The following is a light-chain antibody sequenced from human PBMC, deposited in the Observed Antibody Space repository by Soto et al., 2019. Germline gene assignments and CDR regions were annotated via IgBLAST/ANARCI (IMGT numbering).Light chain of an antibody. J-gene: IGKJ2*01. CDR1: QSVLDNSTNKSY. Sequence: THSPSSLAESLGERTNVNCRSSQSVLDNSTNKSYLAWYQKKPGHPPKLLVHWASVREAGVPDRFSGGGSGTDFTLTISSLQAEDVAVYYCHQSYTTPQTVGQWPQLEIK. CDR3: HQSYTTPQT. CDR2: WAS. V-gene: IGKV4-1*01.